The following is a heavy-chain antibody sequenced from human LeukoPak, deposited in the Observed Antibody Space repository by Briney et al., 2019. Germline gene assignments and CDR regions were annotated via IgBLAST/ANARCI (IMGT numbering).Heavy chain of an antibody. Sequence: ASVKVSCKASGYTFTSYGISWVRQAPGQGLEWMGWISAYNGDTNYAQKLQGRVTMTTDTSTSTAYMELRSLRSDDTAVYYCARGKEDFGVVIPFDPWGQGTLVTVSS. CDR1: GYTFTSYG. V-gene: IGHV1-18*01. CDR2: ISAYNGDT. J-gene: IGHJ5*02. D-gene: IGHD3-3*01. CDR3: ARGKEDFGVVIPFDP.